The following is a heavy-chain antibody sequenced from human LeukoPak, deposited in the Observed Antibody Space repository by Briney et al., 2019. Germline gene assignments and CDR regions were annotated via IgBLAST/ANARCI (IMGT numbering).Heavy chain of an antibody. CDR2: IYTSGST. CDR3: ARAALRRDGYNSYYYYYYMDV. J-gene: IGHJ6*03. Sequence: SETLSLTCTFSGGSISSYYWSWIRQPAGKGLEWIGRIYTSGSTNYNPSLKSRVTMSVDTSKNQFSLKLSSVTAADTAVYYCARAALRRDGYNSYYYYYYMDVWGKGTTVTVSS. D-gene: IGHD5-24*01. V-gene: IGHV4-4*07. CDR1: GGSISSYY.